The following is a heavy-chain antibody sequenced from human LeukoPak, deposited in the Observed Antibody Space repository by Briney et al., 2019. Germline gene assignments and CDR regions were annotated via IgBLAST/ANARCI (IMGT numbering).Heavy chain of an antibody. J-gene: IGHJ4*02. CDR2: ISGSGGST. D-gene: IGHD2-8*01. V-gene: IGHV3-23*01. Sequence: GGSLRLSCAASGFTFSTCAMSWVRQAPGKGLEWVSAISGSGGSTYYADSVKGRFTISRDNSKNTLYLQMNSLRAEDTAVYYCAKSRSLDIVLMVYADFDYWGQGTLVTVSS. CDR1: GFTFSTCA. CDR3: AKSRSLDIVLMVYADFDY.